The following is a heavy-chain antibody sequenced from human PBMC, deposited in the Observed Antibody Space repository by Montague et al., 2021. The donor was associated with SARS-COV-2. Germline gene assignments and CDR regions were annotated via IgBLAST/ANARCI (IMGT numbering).Heavy chain of an antibody. Sequence: SLRLSCAASGFTFSSYAMHWVRQAPGKGLEGVAVISYDGSNKYYADSVKGRFTISRDNSKNTLYLQMNSLRAEDTAVYYCARDREITMVRGAPPYGMDVWGQGTTVTVSS. D-gene: IGHD3-10*01. CDR3: ARDREITMVRGAPPYGMDV. J-gene: IGHJ6*02. CDR2: ISYDGSNK. CDR1: GFTFSSYA. V-gene: IGHV3-30-3*01.